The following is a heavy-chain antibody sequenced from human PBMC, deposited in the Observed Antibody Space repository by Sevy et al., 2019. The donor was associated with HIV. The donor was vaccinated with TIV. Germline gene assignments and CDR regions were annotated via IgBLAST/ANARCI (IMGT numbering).Heavy chain of an antibody. CDR3: AREDGSRQYFQY. CDR2: ISNSGSII. J-gene: IGHJ1*01. D-gene: IGHD6-13*01. CDR1: GFTFSSYG. Sequence: GGSLRLSCVASGFTFSSYGMNWVRQAPGKGLEWVSHISNSGSIIYYEDSVKGRFTISRDNAKNSLYLQMNSLRAEDTAVYYCAREDGSRQYFQYWGQGTLVTVSS. V-gene: IGHV3-48*03.